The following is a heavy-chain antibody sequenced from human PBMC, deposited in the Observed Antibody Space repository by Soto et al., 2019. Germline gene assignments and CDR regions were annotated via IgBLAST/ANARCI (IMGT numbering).Heavy chain of an antibody. Sequence: ASVKVSCKASGYTFTSYYMHWVRQAPGQGLEWMGIINPSGGSTSYAQKFQGRVTMTRDTSTSTVYMELSSLRSEDTAVYYCAREGQDTAMDYYYYGMDVWGQRTTVTVSS. D-gene: IGHD5-18*01. J-gene: IGHJ6*02. CDR3: AREGQDTAMDYYYYGMDV. V-gene: IGHV1-46*01. CDR2: INPSGGST. CDR1: GYTFTSYY.